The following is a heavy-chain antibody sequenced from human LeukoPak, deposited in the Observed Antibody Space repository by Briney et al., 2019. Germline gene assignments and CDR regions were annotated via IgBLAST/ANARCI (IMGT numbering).Heavy chain of an antibody. J-gene: IGHJ6*03. V-gene: IGHV4-59*01. CDR3: ARETSQKGAHYMDV. CDR2: IYYSGST. CDR1: GGSIISYY. D-gene: IGHD3-16*01. Sequence: ASETLSLICTVSGGSIISYYWSWIRQPPGKGLEWIGYIYYSGSTNYNPSLKSRVTISVDTSKNQFSLKLTSVTAADTAVYYCARETSQKGAHYMDVWGKGTTVTISS.